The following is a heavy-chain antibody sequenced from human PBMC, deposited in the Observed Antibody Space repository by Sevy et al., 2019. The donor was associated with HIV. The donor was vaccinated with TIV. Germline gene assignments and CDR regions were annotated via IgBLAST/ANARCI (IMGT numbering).Heavy chain of an antibody. Sequence: GGSLRLSCVASGFTFDTYWMQWVRQAPGQGLEWVANIRQDGNEIYYADSVKGRFTISRDNAKESVYLQMKSLRAEDTAVYYCARENTFLEWLLYPTDAFDIWGQGTMVTVSS. J-gene: IGHJ3*02. CDR2: IRQDGNEI. D-gene: IGHD3-3*02. CDR3: ARENTFLEWLLYPTDAFDI. V-gene: IGHV3-7*01. CDR1: GFTFDTYW.